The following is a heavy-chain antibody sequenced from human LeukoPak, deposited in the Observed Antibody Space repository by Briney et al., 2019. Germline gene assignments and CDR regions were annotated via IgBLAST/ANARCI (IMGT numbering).Heavy chain of an antibody. CDR1: GYTFISYS. CDR2: INPNSGGT. Sequence: ASVKVSCKASGYTFISYSMNWVRQAPGQGLEWMGWINPNSGGTNYAQKFQGRVTMTRDTSISTAYMELSRLRSDDTAVYYCARWPISSNAFDIWGQGTMVTVSS. V-gene: IGHV1-2*02. D-gene: IGHD3-16*02. J-gene: IGHJ3*02. CDR3: ARWPISSNAFDI.